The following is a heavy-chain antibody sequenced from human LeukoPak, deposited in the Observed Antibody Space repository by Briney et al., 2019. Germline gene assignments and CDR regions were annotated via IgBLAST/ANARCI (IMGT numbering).Heavy chain of an antibody. CDR2: ISGSGGST. CDR1: GFTFSSYA. J-gene: IGHJ4*02. Sequence: GGSLRLSCAASGFTFSSYAMSWVRQAPGKGLEWVSAISGSGGSTYYADSVKGRFTISRDNSKNTPYLQMNSLRAEDTAVYYCAKDRGLSSGWKDYWGQGTLVTVSS. CDR3: AKDRGLSSGWKDY. D-gene: IGHD6-19*01. V-gene: IGHV3-23*01.